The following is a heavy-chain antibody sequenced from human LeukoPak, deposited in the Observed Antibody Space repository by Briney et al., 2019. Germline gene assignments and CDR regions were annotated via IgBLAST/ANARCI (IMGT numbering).Heavy chain of an antibody. D-gene: IGHD3-10*01. V-gene: IGHV4-30-2*01. CDR3: ARGASSWFGESHPFDY. CDR1: GGSISSGGYS. Sequence: SQTLSLTCAVSGGSISSGGYSWSWIRQPPGKGLEWIGYIYHSGSTYYSPSLKSRVTISVDRSKNQFSLKLSSVTAADTAVYYCARGASSWFGESHPFDYWGQGTLVTVSS. J-gene: IGHJ4*02. CDR2: IYHSGST.